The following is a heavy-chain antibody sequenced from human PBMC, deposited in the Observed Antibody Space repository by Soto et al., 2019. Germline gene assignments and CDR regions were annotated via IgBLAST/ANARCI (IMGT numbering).Heavy chain of an antibody. CDR1: GFTFSSYS. D-gene: IGHD3-10*01. J-gene: IGHJ4*02. Sequence: GGSLRLSCAASGFTFSSYSMNWDRQAPGKGLEWVSSISSSSSYIYYADSVKGRFTISRDNAKNSLYLQMNSLRAEDTAVYYCAREDGSGNPRCDYWGQGTLVSVSS. V-gene: IGHV3-21*01. CDR3: AREDGSGNPRCDY. CDR2: ISSSSSYI.